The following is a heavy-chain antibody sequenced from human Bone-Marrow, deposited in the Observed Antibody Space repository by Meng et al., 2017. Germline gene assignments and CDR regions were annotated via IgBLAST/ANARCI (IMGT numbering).Heavy chain of an antibody. D-gene: IGHD6-13*01. CDR1: GYTFPDYW. CDR3: ARDVDISAAGKLFGDY. CDR2: INPKSGDT. V-gene: IGHV1-2*06. Sequence: QGQLVQSGAEVMKPGSSVKVSCKASGYTFPDYWLHWVRRAPGQGLEWMGRINPKSGDTHYAQRFQGRVTMTGDTSISTAYMELSGLRSDDTAMYYCARDVDISAAGKLFGDYWGQGTLVTVSS. J-gene: IGHJ4*02.